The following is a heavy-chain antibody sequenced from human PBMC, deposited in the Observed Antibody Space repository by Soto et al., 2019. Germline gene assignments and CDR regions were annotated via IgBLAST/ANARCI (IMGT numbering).Heavy chain of an antibody. Sequence: SETLSLTCAVYGGSFSGYYWSWIRQPPGKGLEWIGEINHSGSTNYNPSLKSRVTISVDTSKNQFSLKLSSVTAADTAVYYCARGYDFWSGYYFQGYYYGMDVWGQGTTVTVSS. CDR3: ARGYDFWSGYYFQGYYYGMDV. CDR1: GGSFSGYY. CDR2: INHSGST. J-gene: IGHJ6*02. D-gene: IGHD3-3*01. V-gene: IGHV4-34*01.